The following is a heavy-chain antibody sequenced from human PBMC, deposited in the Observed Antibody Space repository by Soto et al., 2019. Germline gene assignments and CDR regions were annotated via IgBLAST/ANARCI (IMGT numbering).Heavy chain of an antibody. CDR2: IDGDNGNT. CDR3: ARGSGYYYWDDY. CDR1: GYTFTNYA. V-gene: IGHV1-3*01. J-gene: IGHJ4*02. Sequence: ASVKVSCKASGYTFTNYAIHWVRQAPGQRLEWMGWIDGDNGNTKYSQKFQGRVTITRDTSASTAYMELSSLRSEDTAVYYCARGSGYYYWDDYWGQGTLVTVSS. D-gene: IGHD3-22*01.